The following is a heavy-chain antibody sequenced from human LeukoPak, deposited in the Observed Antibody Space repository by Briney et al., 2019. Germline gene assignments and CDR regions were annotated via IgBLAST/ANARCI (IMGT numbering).Heavy chain of an antibody. D-gene: IGHD6-19*01. CDR3: ARDSYSSGWYAWFDP. CDR2: IYTSGST. V-gene: IGHV4-4*07. Sequence: KPSETLSLTCTVSGGSISSYYWSWIRQPAGKGLEGIGRIYTSGSTNYNPSLKSRVTMSVDTSKNQFSLKLSSVTAADTAVYYCARDSYSSGWYAWFDPWGQGTLVTVSS. CDR1: GGSISSYY. J-gene: IGHJ5*02.